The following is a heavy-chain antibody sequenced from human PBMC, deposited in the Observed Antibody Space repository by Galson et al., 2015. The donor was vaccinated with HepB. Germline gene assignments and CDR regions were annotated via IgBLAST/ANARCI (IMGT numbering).Heavy chain of an antibody. CDR1: GYTFTSYG. V-gene: IGHV1-18*04. CDR3: ARDLVGGPGRGAGMDV. CDR2: ISAYNGNT. D-gene: IGHD1-14*01. J-gene: IGHJ6*02. Sequence: SVKVSCKASGYTFTSYGISWVRQAPGQGLEWMGWISAYNGNTNYAQKLQGRVTMTTDTSTSTAYMGLRSLRSDDTAVYYCARDLVGGPGRGAGMDVWGQGTTVTVSS.